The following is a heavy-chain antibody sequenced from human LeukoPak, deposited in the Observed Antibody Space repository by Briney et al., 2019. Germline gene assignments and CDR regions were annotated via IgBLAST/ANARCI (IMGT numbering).Heavy chain of an antibody. Sequence: ASVKVSCKTSGYTFTGYYMHWVRQAPGQGLEWMGWINPNSGGTNYAQKLQGRVTMTTDTSTSTAYMELRSLRSDDTAVYYCARDGAYYYDSSGYYHSIMDVWGKGTTVTVSS. CDR2: INPNSGGT. J-gene: IGHJ6*03. V-gene: IGHV1-2*02. D-gene: IGHD3-22*01. CDR3: ARDGAYYYDSSGYYHSIMDV. CDR1: GYTFTGYY.